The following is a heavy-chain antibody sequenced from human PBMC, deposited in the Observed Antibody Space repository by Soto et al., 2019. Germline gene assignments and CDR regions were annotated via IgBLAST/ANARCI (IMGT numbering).Heavy chain of an antibody. CDR2: IIPIFGTA. D-gene: IGHD6-6*01. CDR3: ARADFEYSWFDP. J-gene: IGHJ5*02. CDR1: GGTFSSYA. V-gene: IGHV1-69*13. Sequence: SVKVSCTACGGTFSSYAISWVRQAPGQGLEWMGGIIPIFGTANYAQKFQGRVTITADESTSTAYMELSSLRSEDTAVYYCARADFEYSWFDPWGQGTLVTVSS.